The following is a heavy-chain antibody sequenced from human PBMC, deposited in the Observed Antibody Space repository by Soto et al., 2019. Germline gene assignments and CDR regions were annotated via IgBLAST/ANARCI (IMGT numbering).Heavy chain of an antibody. J-gene: IGHJ4*02. Sequence: RGSLRLSCAASASTFSSYTMSCVRQAPGKGLEWVSAISGSGGSTYYADSVKGRFTISRDNSKNTLYLQMNSLRAEDTAVYYCAKDPPLRYFDWFQNYFDYWGQGTLVTVSS. V-gene: IGHV3-23*01. CDR1: ASTFSSYT. CDR2: ISGSGGST. D-gene: IGHD3-9*01. CDR3: AKDPPLRYFDWFQNYFDY.